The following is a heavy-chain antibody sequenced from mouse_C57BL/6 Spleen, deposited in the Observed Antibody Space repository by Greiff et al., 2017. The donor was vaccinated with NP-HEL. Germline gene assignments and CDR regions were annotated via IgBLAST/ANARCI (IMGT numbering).Heavy chain of an antibody. J-gene: IGHJ1*03. Sequence: EVQLQESGGDLVKPGGSLKLSCAASGFTFSSYGMSWVRQTPDKRLEWVATISSGGSYTYYPDSVKGRFTISRDNAKNTLYLQMSSLKSEDTAMYYCARKSITTVVATYWYFDVWGTGTTVTVSS. CDR3: ARKSITTVVATYWYFDV. CDR1: GFTFSSYG. CDR2: ISSGGSYT. V-gene: IGHV5-6*01. D-gene: IGHD1-1*01.